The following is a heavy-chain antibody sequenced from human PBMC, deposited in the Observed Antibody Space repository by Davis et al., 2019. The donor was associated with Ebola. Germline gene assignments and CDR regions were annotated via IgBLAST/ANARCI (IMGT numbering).Heavy chain of an antibody. Sequence: MPSETLSLTCSVAGGSISSYYWGWIRQPPGKGLEWIGYFYYSGSTNYNPSLKSRVTISIDTSKNQFSLKLNSVTAADTAVYYCARHTGNIAARPFDYWGQGTLVTVSS. CDR3: ARHTGNIAARPFDY. CDR1: GGSISSYY. CDR2: FYYSGST. J-gene: IGHJ4*02. V-gene: IGHV4-59*08. D-gene: IGHD6-6*01.